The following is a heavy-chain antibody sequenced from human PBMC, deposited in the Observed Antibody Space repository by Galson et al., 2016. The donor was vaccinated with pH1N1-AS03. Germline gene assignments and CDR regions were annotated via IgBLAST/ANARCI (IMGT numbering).Heavy chain of an antibody. CDR2: INPSSGGT. D-gene: IGHD2-15*01. J-gene: IGHJ4*01. Sequence: SCKASGYTFSDYYMHWVRQAPGQGLEWMGWINPSSGGTKSGQKFQGRVTMTTDTSISTAYMEVTGLIGDDTAVYYCARDFHSSNVWGQGTLVTVSS. V-gene: IGHV1-2*02. CDR3: ARDFHSSNV. CDR1: GYTFSDYY.